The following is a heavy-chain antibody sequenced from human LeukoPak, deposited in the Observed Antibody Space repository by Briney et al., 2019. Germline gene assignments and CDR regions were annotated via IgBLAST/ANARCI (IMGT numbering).Heavy chain of an antibody. J-gene: IGHJ4*02. Sequence: GGSLRLSCAASGFTFSSYWMSWVRQAPGKGLEWVANIKQDGSEKYYVDSVKGRFTISRDNAKNSLYLQMNSLRAEDTAVYYCARDSDFWSGYYSGNYFDYWGQGTLVTVSS. D-gene: IGHD3-3*01. V-gene: IGHV3-7*01. CDR3: ARDSDFWSGYYSGNYFDY. CDR1: GFTFSSYW. CDR2: IKQDGSEK.